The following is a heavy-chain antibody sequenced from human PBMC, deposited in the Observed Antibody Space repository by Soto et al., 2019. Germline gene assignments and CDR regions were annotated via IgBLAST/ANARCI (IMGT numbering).Heavy chain of an antibody. CDR3: TTTRPGTNVFDN. J-gene: IGHJ3*02. Sequence: EVQLVESGGGLVEPGGPLRLSCAASGITFSNAWRNWVRKAPGKGLEYIGRIRSKTDGGTTEYAAPVEGRFTVSRDDSKNTLYLQMSGLKTEDTAVYYCTTTRPGTNVFDNWGQGTLVTVSS. V-gene: IGHV3-15*01. CDR2: IRSKTDGGTT. D-gene: IGHD6-13*01. CDR1: GITFSNAW.